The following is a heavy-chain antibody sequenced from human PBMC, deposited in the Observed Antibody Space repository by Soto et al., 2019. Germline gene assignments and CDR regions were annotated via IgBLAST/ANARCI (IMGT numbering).Heavy chain of an antibody. V-gene: IGHV4-34*01. Sequence: SETLSLTCAVYGGSFSGYYWTWIRQPPGTGLEWIGEINHSGSTNYNPSLKSRVTISVDTSKNQFSLKLISVTAADTAVYYCATMGTPATGLYYFDYWGQGTLVTVSS. CDR2: INHSGST. J-gene: IGHJ4*02. D-gene: IGHD1-7*01. CDR1: GGSFSGYY. CDR3: ATMGTPATGLYYFDY.